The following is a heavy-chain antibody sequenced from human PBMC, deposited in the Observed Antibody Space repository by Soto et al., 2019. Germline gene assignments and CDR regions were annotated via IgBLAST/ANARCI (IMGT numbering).Heavy chain of an antibody. CDR3: ARGPTDYYDNSGNYFLDY. V-gene: IGHV1-18*01. CDR1: GYTFTTYG. J-gene: IGHJ4*02. CDR2: ISTYNGNT. Sequence: QVQLVQSGAEVKKPGASVKVSCKASGYTFTTYGMSWVRQAPGQGRDWMGWISTYNGNTKYAERLQGRDTMTTDTTTSTGYMELRSLRSDDTAVYYCARGPTDYYDNSGNYFLDYWGQGTMVTVSS. D-gene: IGHD3-22*01.